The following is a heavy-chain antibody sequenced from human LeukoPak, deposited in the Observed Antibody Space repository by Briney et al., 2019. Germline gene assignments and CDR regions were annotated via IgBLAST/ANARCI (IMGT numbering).Heavy chain of an antibody. Sequence: GGSLRLSCAASGFTVSSNYMSWVRQAPGKGLEWVSVIYSGGSTYYADSVKGRFTISRDNSKNTLYLQMNSLGAEDTAVYYCARESSRFGVVTYRDLDYWGQGTLVTVSS. J-gene: IGHJ4*02. CDR1: GFTVSSNY. V-gene: IGHV3-53*01. CDR3: ARESSRFGVVTYRDLDY. CDR2: IYSGGST. D-gene: IGHD3-3*01.